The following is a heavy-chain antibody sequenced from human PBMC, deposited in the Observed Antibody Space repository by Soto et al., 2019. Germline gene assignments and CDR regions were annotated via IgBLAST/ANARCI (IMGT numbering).Heavy chain of an antibody. CDR3: ARPDSWGAPNWYFDL. D-gene: IGHD3-16*01. V-gene: IGHV1-2*02. J-gene: IGHJ2*01. CDR2: INPNSGGT. Sequence: QVQLVQSGAEVEKPGASVKVSCKASGYTFTGYYMHWVRQAPGQGLEWMGWINPNSGGTNYAQKFQGRVTMTSDPSISTAYMELSRLRSDDTAVYYCARPDSWGAPNWYFDLWGRGTLVTVSS. CDR1: GYTFTGYY.